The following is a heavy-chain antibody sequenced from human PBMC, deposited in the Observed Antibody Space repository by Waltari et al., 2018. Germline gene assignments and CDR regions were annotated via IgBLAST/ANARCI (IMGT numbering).Heavy chain of an antibody. CDR2: IYSGGNT. J-gene: IGHJ4*02. Sequence: EVQLVESGGGLIQPGGSLSLSCAASGFTVRSTYMSWVRQAPGKGLEWVSVIYSGGNTYYADSVKGRFTISRDNSKNTLYLQMNSLRADDTAVYYCARDPGGRYYFDYWGQGSLVTVSS. CDR1: GFTVRSTY. V-gene: IGHV3-53*01. D-gene: IGHD1-26*01. CDR3: ARDPGGRYYFDY.